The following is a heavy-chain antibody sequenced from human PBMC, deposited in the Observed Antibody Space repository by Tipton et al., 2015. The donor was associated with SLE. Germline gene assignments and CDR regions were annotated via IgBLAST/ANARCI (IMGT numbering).Heavy chain of an antibody. D-gene: IGHD2-8*01. CDR2: FYYSGST. CDR1: GGSISSSSFY. J-gene: IGHJ3*02. CDR3: ARDTALEAFDM. V-gene: IGHV4-39*01. Sequence: LRLSCTVSGGSISSSSFYWGWIRQPPGKGLEWIGSFYYSGSTYYNPSLKSRVTISVDTSKNQFSLKLSSVTATDTAVYFCARDTALEAFDMWGQGTMVTVSS.